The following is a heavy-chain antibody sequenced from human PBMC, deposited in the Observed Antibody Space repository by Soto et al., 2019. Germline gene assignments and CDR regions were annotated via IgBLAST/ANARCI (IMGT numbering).Heavy chain of an antibody. CDR3: AREGQWLANYYYYYGMDV. Sequence: ASVKVSCKASGYTFTSYGISWVRQAPGQGLEWMGWISAYNGNTNYVQKLQGRVTMTTDTSTSTAYMELRSLRSDDTAVYYCAREGQWLANYYYYYGMDVWGQGTTVTVSS. CDR2: ISAYNGNT. CDR1: GYTFTSYG. V-gene: IGHV1-18*01. D-gene: IGHD6-19*01. J-gene: IGHJ6*02.